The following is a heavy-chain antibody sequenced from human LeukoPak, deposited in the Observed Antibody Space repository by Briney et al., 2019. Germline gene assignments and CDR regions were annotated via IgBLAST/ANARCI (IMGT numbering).Heavy chain of an antibody. D-gene: IGHD3-16*01. V-gene: IGHV3-30*18. Sequence: VRQAPGXXXXWVAVISYDGSNKYYADSVKGRFTISRDNSKNTLYLQMNSLRAEDTAVYYCAKDLGDFYFDYWGQGTLVTVSS. J-gene: IGHJ4*02. CDR2: ISYDGSNK. CDR3: AKDLGDFYFDY.